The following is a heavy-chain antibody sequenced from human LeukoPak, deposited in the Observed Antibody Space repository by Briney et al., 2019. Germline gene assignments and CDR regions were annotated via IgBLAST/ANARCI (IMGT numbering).Heavy chain of an antibody. V-gene: IGHV4-59*01. Sequence: SETLSLTCTVSGGSISPYYWSWLRQPPGKGLEWLGYIYYSGNTDYNPSLTSRGAISVETSKNQFSLKLSSVTAADTAVYYCARSTGSTMFIDYWGQGTLVTVSS. D-gene: IGHD3-10*02. CDR2: IYYSGNT. CDR3: ARSTGSTMFIDY. CDR1: GGSISPYY. J-gene: IGHJ4*02.